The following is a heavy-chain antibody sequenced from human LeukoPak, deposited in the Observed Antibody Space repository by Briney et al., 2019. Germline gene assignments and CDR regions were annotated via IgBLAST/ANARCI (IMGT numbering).Heavy chain of an antibody. V-gene: IGHV3-21*04. CDR3: AKDPPWSPDYVDTDY. CDR1: GFTFSS. Sequence: GGSLRLSCAASGFTFSSMNWVRQAPGKGLEWVSSISSSSNYIYYADSVKGRFTISRDNSKNTLYLQMNSLRAEDTAVYYCAKDPPWSPDYVDTDYWGQGTLVTVSS. CDR2: ISSSSNYI. J-gene: IGHJ4*02. D-gene: IGHD3-16*01.